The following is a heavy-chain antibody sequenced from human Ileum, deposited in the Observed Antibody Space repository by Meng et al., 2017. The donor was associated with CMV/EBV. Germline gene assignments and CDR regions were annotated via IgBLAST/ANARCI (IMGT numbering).Heavy chain of an antibody. CDR2: IIAVEDIA. D-gene: IGHD3-22*01. J-gene: IGHJ4*02. CDR1: GETVKSYR. CDR3: ARVDVTVVN. Sequence: GETVKSYRIGWLRQEPGEGIEWRGRIIAVEDIAEYVQKLQGKVTISGDKATSTVCMGRSGLRAEDTAVYYCARVDVTVVNWGQGTLVTVSS. V-gene: IGHV1-69*02.